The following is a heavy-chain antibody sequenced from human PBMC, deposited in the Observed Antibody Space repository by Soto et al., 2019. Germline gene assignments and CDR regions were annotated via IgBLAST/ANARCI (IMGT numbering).Heavy chain of an antibody. CDR1: GYTFTVYY. CDR3: AREDIVVYRIAYYGIDV. J-gene: IGHJ6*02. Sequence: GASVKVSCKASGYTFTVYYMHWVRQAPGQGLEWVGAITPIFGTANYAYNFHDRVKITADEDATTAYMELSSLRSEDTAVYYCAREDIVVYRIAYYGIDVWGQGTTVTVSS. V-gene: IGHV1-69*13. CDR2: ITPIFGTA. D-gene: IGHD3-22*01.